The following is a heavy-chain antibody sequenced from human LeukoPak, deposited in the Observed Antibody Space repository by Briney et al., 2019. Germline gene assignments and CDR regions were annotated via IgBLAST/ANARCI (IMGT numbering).Heavy chain of an antibody. CDR2: ISGSGGST. J-gene: IGHJ2*01. CDR1: GFTFSSYA. CDR3: AKDVFRYFDKYTPGGYFDL. D-gene: IGHD3-9*01. Sequence: PGGSLRLSCAASGFTFSSYAMSWVRQAPGKGLEWVPAISGSGGSTYYADSVKGRFTISRDNSKNTLYPQMNSLRAEDTAVYYCAKDVFRYFDKYTPGGYFDLWGRGTLVTVSS. V-gene: IGHV3-23*01.